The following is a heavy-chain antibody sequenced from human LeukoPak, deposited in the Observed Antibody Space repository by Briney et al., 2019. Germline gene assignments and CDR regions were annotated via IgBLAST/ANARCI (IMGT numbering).Heavy chain of an antibody. CDR1: GASLTRPTYY. D-gene: IGHD2-2*01. Sequence: SETLSLTCSVSGASLTRPTYYQWSWIRQPPGKGLELIGSLFSTGSATLNPSLKSRVTISVDTSKNQFSLKLSSVTAADTAVYYCARGVVVPAAIDYWGQGTLVTVSS. J-gene: IGHJ4*02. V-gene: IGHV4-61*01. CDR3: ARGVVVPAAIDY. CDR2: LFSTGSA.